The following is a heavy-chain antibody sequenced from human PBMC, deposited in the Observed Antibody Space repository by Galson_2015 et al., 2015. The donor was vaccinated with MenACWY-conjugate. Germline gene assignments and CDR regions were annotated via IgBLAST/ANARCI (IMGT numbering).Heavy chain of an antibody. CDR2: ISSCSGYI. CDR3: AREWSSLGVRQHMDV. D-gene: IGHD3-16*02. Sequence: SLRLSCAVSGFTFSSYTMNWVRQAPGKGLEWVSSISSCSGYIHYADSVRGRFIVSRDNSRNTVSLQMNNLRAEDTAVYYCAREWSSLGVRQHMDVWGQGTTVIVSS. CDR1: GFTFSSYT. J-gene: IGHJ6*02. V-gene: IGHV3-21*01.